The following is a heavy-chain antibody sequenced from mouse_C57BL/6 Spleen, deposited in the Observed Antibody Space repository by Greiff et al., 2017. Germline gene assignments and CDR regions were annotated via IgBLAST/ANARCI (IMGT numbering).Heavy chain of an antibody. V-gene: IGHV1-52*01. D-gene: IGHD2-5*01. CDR3: ARGAIVTGFDY. CDR1: GYTFTSYW. Sequence: QVQLQQPGAELVRPGSSVKLSCKASGYTFTSYWMHWVKQRPIQGLEWIGNIDPSDSETHYNQKFKDKATLTVDKSSSTAYMQLSSLTSEDSAVYYCARGAIVTGFDYWGQGTTLTVSS. J-gene: IGHJ2*01. CDR2: IDPSDSET.